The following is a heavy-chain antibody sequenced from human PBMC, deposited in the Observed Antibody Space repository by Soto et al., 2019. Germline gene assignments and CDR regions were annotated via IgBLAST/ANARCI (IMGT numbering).Heavy chain of an antibody. J-gene: IGHJ6*03. V-gene: IGHV3-23*01. CDR2: ISASGGDA. CDR3: AKQLELRNYYYYMDV. D-gene: IGHD1-7*01. CDR1: GFTFTSSA. Sequence: PGGSLRLSCAASGFTFTSSAMSWVRQAPGRGLEWVSTISASGGDAFYADSVKGRVTISRDNPKNTLFLQVNSLRAEDMSVYYCAKQLELRNYYYYMDVWGKGTTVTVSS.